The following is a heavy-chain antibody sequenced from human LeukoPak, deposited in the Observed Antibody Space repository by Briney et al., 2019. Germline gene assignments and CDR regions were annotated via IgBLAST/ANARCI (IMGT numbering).Heavy chain of an antibody. J-gene: IGHJ6*02. CDR3: ARDGVSSGWYQVYYYYGMDV. V-gene: IGHV3-33*01. D-gene: IGHD6-19*01. CDR1: GFTFSSYG. Sequence: PGRSLRLSCAASGFTFSSYGMHWVRQAPGKGLEWVAVIWYDGSNKYYADSVKGRFTISRDNSKNTLYLQMNSLRAEDTAVYYCARDGVSSGWYQVYYYYGMDVWGQGTTVTVSS. CDR2: IWYDGSNK.